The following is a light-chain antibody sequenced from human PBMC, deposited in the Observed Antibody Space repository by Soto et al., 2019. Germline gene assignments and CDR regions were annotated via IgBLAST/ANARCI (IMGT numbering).Light chain of an antibody. CDR1: QSVSSN. CDR3: QEYNNWPLSIT. Sequence: EIVMTQSPATLSVSPGERATLSCRASQSVSSNLAWYQQKPGQAPRLLINGASTSATGIPARFSGSGSGTEFTLTISSLQSEDFAVYYCQEYNNWPLSITFGQGTRLEIK. J-gene: IGKJ5*01. CDR2: GAS. V-gene: IGKV3-15*01.